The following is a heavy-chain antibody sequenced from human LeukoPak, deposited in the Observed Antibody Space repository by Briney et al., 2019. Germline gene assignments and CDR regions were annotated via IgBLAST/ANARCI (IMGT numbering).Heavy chain of an antibody. Sequence: GALRLSCAASGFTFSSYAMSWVRQAPGKGLEWVSAISGSGGSTYYADSVKGRFTISRDNSKNTLYLQMNSLRAEDTAVYYCAKDRSFDWLFVLWGQGTLVTVSP. CDR1: GFTFSSYA. CDR2: ISGSGGST. V-gene: IGHV3-23*01. J-gene: IGHJ4*02. CDR3: AKDRSFDWLFVL. D-gene: IGHD3-9*01.